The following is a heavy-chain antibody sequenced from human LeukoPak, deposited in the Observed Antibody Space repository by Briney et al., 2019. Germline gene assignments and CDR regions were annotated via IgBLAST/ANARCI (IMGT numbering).Heavy chain of an antibody. J-gene: IGHJ4*02. CDR1: GFTFSSYA. D-gene: IGHD5-24*01. Sequence: GGSLRLSCAASGFTFSSYAMHWVRQAPGKGLEYVSAISSNGGSTYYAYSVKGRFTISRDNSKNTLYLQMGSLRAEDMAVYHCARMAVAYYYDYWGQGTLVTVSS. V-gene: IGHV3-64*01. CDR3: ARMAVAYYYDY. CDR2: ISSNGGST.